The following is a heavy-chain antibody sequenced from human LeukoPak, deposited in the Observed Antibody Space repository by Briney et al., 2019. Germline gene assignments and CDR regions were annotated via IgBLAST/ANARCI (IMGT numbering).Heavy chain of an antibody. Sequence: GGSQRLSCAASGFTFSSYWMNWARQAPGKGLEWVASINHNGNVNYYVDSVKGRFTISRDNAKNSLYLQMSNLRAEDTAVYFCARGGGLDVWGQGATVTVSS. CDR3: ARGGGLDV. J-gene: IGHJ6*02. CDR2: INHNGNVN. V-gene: IGHV3-7*03. CDR1: GFTFSSYW. D-gene: IGHD3-16*01.